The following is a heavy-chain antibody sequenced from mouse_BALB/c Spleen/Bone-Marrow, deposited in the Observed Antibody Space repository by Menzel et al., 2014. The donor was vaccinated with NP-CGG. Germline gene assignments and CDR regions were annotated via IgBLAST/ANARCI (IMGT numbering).Heavy chain of an antibody. CDR2: ISSGGGYT. J-gene: IGHJ4*01. D-gene: IGHD1-1*01. Sequence: EVQRVESGGDLVKPGGSLKLSCAASGFTFSTYGMSWVRQTPDKRLEWVATISSGGGYTYYPDSVKGRFTISRDNANKTLYPQMSGLKSEDTAMYYCTRQRSWDHYAMDYWGQGTSVTVSS. CDR1: GFTFSTYG. V-gene: IGHV5-6*01. CDR3: TRQRSWDHYAMDY.